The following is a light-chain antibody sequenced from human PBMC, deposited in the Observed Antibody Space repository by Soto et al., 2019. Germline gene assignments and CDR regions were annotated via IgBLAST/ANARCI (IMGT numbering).Light chain of an antibody. Sequence: DIQLTQSPSTLSASVGDRVTITCRASQSIRSGLAWYQQKPGKAPKLLIYDVSTLESGVPSRFSGSGSGTEFALTISSLQPDDFASYYCQQYHSYSRTFGQGTKLEIK. CDR3: QQYHSYSRT. V-gene: IGKV1-5*01. CDR2: DVS. CDR1: QSIRSG. J-gene: IGKJ2*02.